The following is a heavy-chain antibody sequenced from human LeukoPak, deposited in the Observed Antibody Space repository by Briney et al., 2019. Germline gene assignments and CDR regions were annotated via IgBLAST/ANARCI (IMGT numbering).Heavy chain of an antibody. CDR2: INPNIGGT. Sequence: GASVKVSCKASGYTFTSYDINWVRQATGQGLEWMGWINPNIGGTNYVQKFQGRVTMTRDTSISTVYMELSRLRSDDTAVYYCARFGSSGWYNDYWGQGTLVTVSS. V-gene: IGHV1-2*02. J-gene: IGHJ4*02. CDR1: GYTFTSYD. D-gene: IGHD6-19*01. CDR3: ARFGSSGWYNDY.